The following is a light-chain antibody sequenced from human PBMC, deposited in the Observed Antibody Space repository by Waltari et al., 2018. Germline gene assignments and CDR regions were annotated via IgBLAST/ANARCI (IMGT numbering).Light chain of an antibody. Sequence: QSALTQPASVSGSPRQSITIPCTVTSSDIGGLNYVSWYQQHSGKAPRLIIFGVSDRPSGVSNRFSGSKSGNTASLTISGLQAEDEADYYCSSFTRAKTWVFGGGTKVT. CDR3: SSFTRAKTWV. CDR2: GVS. CDR1: SSDIGGLNY. J-gene: IGLJ3*02. V-gene: IGLV2-14*03.